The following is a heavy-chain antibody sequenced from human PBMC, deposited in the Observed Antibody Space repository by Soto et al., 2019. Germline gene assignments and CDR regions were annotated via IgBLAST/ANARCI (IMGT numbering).Heavy chain of an antibody. Sequence: PXGTLSLTCIVSGGSISSSSYYGGWIRQPPGKGLEWIGSIYYSGSTYYNPSLKSRVTISVDTSKNQFSLKLSSVTAADTAVFYCARHRARNWFDPWGQRTLVTVSS. CDR3: ARHRARNWFDP. CDR2: IYYSGST. V-gene: IGHV4-39*01. J-gene: IGHJ5*02. CDR1: GGSISSSSYY. D-gene: IGHD6-6*01.